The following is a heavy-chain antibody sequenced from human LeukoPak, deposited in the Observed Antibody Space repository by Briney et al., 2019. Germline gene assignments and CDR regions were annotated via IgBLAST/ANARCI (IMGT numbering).Heavy chain of an antibody. CDR3: ARVMATITGYYYYGMDV. CDR1: GGTFISYA. J-gene: IGHJ6*02. Sequence: SCKASGGTFISYAMHWARQAPGKGLEWVAVISYDGSNKYYADSVKGRFTISRDNSKNTLYLQMNSLRAEDTAVYYCARVMATITGYYYYGMDVWGQGTTVTVSS. V-gene: IGHV3-30-3*01. D-gene: IGHD5-24*01. CDR2: ISYDGSNK.